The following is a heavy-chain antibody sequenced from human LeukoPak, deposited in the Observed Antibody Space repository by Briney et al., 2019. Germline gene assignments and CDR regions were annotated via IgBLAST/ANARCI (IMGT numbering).Heavy chain of an antibody. CDR3: ARVVRYCSSTSCAIYYYGMDV. J-gene: IGHJ6*02. CDR2: ISAYNGNT. CDR1: GYTFTSYG. D-gene: IGHD2-2*01. Sequence: ASVKVSCKASGYTFTSYGISWVRQAPGQGLEWMGWISAYNGNTNYAQKLQGRVTMTTDTSTSTAHMELRSLRSDDTAVYYCARVVRYCSSTSCAIYYYGMDVWGQGTTVTVSS. V-gene: IGHV1-18*01.